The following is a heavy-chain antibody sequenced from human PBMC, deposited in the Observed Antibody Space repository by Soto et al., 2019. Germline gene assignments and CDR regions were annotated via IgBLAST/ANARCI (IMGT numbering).Heavy chain of an antibody. CDR1: AGPFRCYA. D-gene: IGHD2-21*02. CDR3: ARDTRGGGDCRYYYGMDV. CDR2: IIPIFGTE. Sequence: SGKVSCNASAGPFRCYAMSWVRQAPGQGLEWMGGIIPIFGTENYEQKFQGRVTITADESTSTAYMELSSLRSEETAVYYCARDTRGGGDCRYYYGMDVWGQGTTVTVSS. V-gene: IGHV1-69*13. J-gene: IGHJ6*02.